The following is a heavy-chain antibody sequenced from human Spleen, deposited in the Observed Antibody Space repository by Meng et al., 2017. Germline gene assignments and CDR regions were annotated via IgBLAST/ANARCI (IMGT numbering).Heavy chain of an antibody. CDR2: IKHNDGDT. CDR1: GYSFTAYY. CDR3: VRDENRSLDKLFGDY. J-gene: IGHJ4*02. Sequence: ASVKVSCKASGYSFTAYYIHWVRQPPAQGLEWMGHIKHNDGDTLYAQKSQGRVSMTRDTSFNTAYVDLSGLSSDDTAVYYCVRDENRSLDKLFGDYWGQGTLVTVSS. D-gene: IGHD2-21*01. V-gene: IGHV1-2*06.